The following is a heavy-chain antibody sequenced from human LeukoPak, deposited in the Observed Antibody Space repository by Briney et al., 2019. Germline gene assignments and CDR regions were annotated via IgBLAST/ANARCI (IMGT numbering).Heavy chain of an antibody. D-gene: IGHD2-21*02. CDR2: IHPDGIEK. V-gene: IGHV3-7*04. J-gene: IGHJ5*01. CDR3: PRGDDFSGDS. CDR1: GFTFRTYW. Sequence: GGSLRLSCAASGFTFRTYWMSWVRQAPGKGLEWVANIHPDGIEKYHVDSVKGRFTIFRDNARNLLYLQMSSPRADDTAVYYCPRGDDFSGDSWGQGTLVTVSS.